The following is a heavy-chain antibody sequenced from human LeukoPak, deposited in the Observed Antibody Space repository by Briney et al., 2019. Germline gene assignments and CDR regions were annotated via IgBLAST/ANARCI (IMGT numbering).Heavy chain of an antibody. CDR3: ARVTSYGYKDDFDY. CDR2: SIPILGIA. V-gene: IGHV1-69*04. D-gene: IGHD5-24*01. CDR1: GGTFSSYA. J-gene: IGHJ4*02. Sequence: SVKVSCKASGGTFSSYAISWVRQAPGQGLEWMGRSIPILGIANYEQKLQGRVTITADKSTSTAYMELGSLRSEDTAVYYCARVTSYGYKDDFDYWGQGTLVTVSS.